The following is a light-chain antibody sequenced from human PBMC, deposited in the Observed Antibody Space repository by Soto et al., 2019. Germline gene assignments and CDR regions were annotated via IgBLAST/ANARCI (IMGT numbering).Light chain of an antibody. V-gene: IGKV3-15*01. CDR2: DTS. CDR3: QQYNTWRSIS. J-gene: IGKJ5*01. Sequence: IVMTQSPSTLSVSPGERATLSCRASQSVSSKLAWYQHKPGQAPRLLIYDTSTRAAGIPARFTGSGSGTDFTLTISSLQSEDFAIYYCQQYNTWRSISFGQGTRLEIK. CDR1: QSVSSK.